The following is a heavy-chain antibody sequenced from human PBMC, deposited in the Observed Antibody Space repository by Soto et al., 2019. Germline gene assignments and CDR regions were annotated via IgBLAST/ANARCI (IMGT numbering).Heavy chain of an antibody. CDR1: GFSLTRNTVF. J-gene: IGHJ4*02. V-gene: IGHV2-26*02. CDR2: IFSNDEK. Sequence: SRPTVDKNTETLTLPGTLSGFSLTRNTVFVSCIRQPPGKALEWLAHIFSNDEKSYSTSLKSSLTISKDTSKSLVVLIMTNMDPLDTSTYYRARTSHYGCDFVYCGQRARVTVSS. CDR3: ARTSHYGCDFVY. D-gene: IGHD4-17*01.